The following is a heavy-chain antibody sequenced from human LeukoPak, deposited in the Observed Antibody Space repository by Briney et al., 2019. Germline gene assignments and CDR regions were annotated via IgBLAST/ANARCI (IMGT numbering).Heavy chain of an antibody. Sequence: PGGSLRLSCAASGFTFSSYSMNWVRQAPGKGLEWVSSISSSSYIYYADSVKGRFTISRDNAKNSLYLQMNSLRAEDTAVYYCARAVSYGDPLRAFDIWGQGTMVTVSS. CDR3: ARAVSYGDPLRAFDI. CDR1: GFTFSSYS. CDR2: ISSSSYI. J-gene: IGHJ3*02. D-gene: IGHD4-17*01. V-gene: IGHV3-21*01.